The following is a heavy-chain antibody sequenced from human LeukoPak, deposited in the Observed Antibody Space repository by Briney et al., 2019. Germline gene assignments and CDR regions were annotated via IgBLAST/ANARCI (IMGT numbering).Heavy chain of an antibody. V-gene: IGHV3-33*06. CDR3: AKDQAVAGLYYFDY. J-gene: IGHJ4*02. CDR2: ILYDGSNK. CDR1: GFPFSSYG. Sequence: GESLKISCAAPGFPFSSYGMHGVRQAPGKGREGVAVILYDGSNKYYADSVKGRFTISRDNSKNTLYLQMNSLRAEDTAVYYCAKDQAVAGLYYFDYWGQGTLVTVSS. D-gene: IGHD6-19*01.